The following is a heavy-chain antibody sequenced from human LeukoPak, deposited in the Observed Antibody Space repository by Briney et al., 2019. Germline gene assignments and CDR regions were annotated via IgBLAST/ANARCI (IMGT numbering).Heavy chain of an antibody. J-gene: IGHJ6*02. CDR3: ARVVGYCSSTSCLYGMDV. Sequence: VASVKVSCKASGYTFTSYGISWLRQAPGQGLEWMGWISAYNGNTNYAQKLQGRVTMTTDTSTSTAYMELRSLRSDDTAVYYCARVVGYCSSTSCLYGMDVWGQGTTVTVSS. CDR2: ISAYNGNT. D-gene: IGHD2-2*01. CDR1: GYTFTSYG. V-gene: IGHV1-18*01.